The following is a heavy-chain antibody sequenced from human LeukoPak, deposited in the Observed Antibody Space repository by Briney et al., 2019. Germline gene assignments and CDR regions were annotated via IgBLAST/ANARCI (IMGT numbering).Heavy chain of an antibody. CDR1: GFTFSTYS. Sequence: GGSLRLSCAASGFTFSTYSMSWVRQAPGKGLEWVLAITGSGESTDYADSVKGRFTISRDSSKNTLYLQTSSLRAEDTAVYYCAKRSSSSSGYFDYWGQGTLVTVSS. V-gene: IGHV3-23*01. D-gene: IGHD6-13*01. CDR2: ITGSGEST. CDR3: AKRSSSSSGYFDY. J-gene: IGHJ4*02.